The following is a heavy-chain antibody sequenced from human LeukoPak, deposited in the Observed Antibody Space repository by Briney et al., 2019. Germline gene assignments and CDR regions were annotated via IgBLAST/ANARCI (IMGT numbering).Heavy chain of an antibody. D-gene: IGHD3-10*01. V-gene: IGHV3-23*01. CDR2: ISAGGGST. J-gene: IGHJ4*02. CDR1: GLTLSDYS. Sequence: GGSLRLSCAASGLTLSDYSMTWVRQAPGKGLLWVSGISAGGGSTYYADSVKGRFTISRDNAKNSLYLQMNSLRGEDTAVYYCARDRDYYNYFEYWGQGTLVTVSS. CDR3: ARDRDYYNYFEY.